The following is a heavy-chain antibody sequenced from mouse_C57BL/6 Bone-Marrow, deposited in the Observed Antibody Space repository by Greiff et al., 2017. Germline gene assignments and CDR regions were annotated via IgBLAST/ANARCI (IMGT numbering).Heavy chain of an antibody. J-gene: IGHJ4*01. CDR3: AREGGCY. Sequence: EVKLQESGGGLVKPGGSLKLSCAASGFTFSSYAMSWVRQTPEPRLEWVSTISDGGSYTYYPDNVKGRFTISRDNAKNNLYLQMSHLKSEDTAMDYCAREGGCYWGQGTSVTVSS. CDR2: ISDGGSYT. CDR1: GFTFSSYA. V-gene: IGHV5-4*01.